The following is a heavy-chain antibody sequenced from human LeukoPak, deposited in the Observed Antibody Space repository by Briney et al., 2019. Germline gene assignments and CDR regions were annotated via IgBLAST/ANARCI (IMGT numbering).Heavy chain of an antibody. J-gene: IGHJ4*02. V-gene: IGHV1-69*04. CDR2: IIPILGIA. CDR3: ARLQSSGYYLWDY. CDR1: GYTFTSYG. D-gene: IGHD3-22*01. Sequence: SVKVSCKASGYTFTSYGISWVRQAPGQGPEWMGRIIPILGIANYAQKFQGRVTITADKSTSTAYMELSSLRSEDTAVYYCARLQSSGYYLWDYWGQGTLVTVSS.